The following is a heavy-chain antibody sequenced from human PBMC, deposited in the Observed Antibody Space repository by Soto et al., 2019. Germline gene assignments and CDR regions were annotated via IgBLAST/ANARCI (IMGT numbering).Heavy chain of an antibody. V-gene: IGHV1-69*18. CDR3: ARDSRLWGSTGWKREKLFDI. CDR2: IIPIVGTP. D-gene: IGHD3-16*01. Sequence: QVQLEQSGAEVKRPGSSVKVSCKTSGGNFNTYPISWVRQAPGHRLEWMGKIIPIVGTPDYAQKFQGRVTINADDATTTVYMELRSLTSDDSAVYYCARDSRLWGSTGWKREKLFDIWGQGTMVTVSS. CDR1: GGNFNTYP. J-gene: IGHJ3*02.